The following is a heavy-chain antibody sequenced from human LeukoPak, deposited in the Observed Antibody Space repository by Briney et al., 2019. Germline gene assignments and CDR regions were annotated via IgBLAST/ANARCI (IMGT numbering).Heavy chain of an antibody. CDR3: ARRKQWLTWRDY. CDR1: GGSFSGYY. CDR2: INHSGST. D-gene: IGHD6-19*01. Sequence: PSETLSLSCAVYGGSFSGYYWSWIRQPPGKGLEWIGEINHSGSTNYNPSLKSRVTISVDTSKNQFSLKLSSVTAADTAVYYCARRKQWLTWRDYWGQGTLVTVSS. J-gene: IGHJ4*02. V-gene: IGHV4-34*01.